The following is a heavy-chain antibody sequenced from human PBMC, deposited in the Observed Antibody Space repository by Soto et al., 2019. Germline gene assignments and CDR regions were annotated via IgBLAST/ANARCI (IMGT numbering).Heavy chain of an antibody. V-gene: IGHV3-21*01. CDR2: ISTTSTYI. CDR1: GFTFSGDA. Sequence: VRLSCAASGFTFSGDAMNWVRQAPGKGLEWVSSISTTSTYIYYAESVKGRFTISRDNANNSLHLQMNSLRAEDTAVYYCVRDYVMDVWGQGTTVTVSS. CDR3: VRDYVMDV. J-gene: IGHJ6*02. D-gene: IGHD3-10*02.